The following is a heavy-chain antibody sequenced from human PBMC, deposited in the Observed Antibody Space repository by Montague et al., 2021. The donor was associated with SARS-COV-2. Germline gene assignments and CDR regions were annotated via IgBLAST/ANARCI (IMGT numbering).Heavy chain of an antibody. V-gene: IGHV4-34*01. D-gene: IGHD3-3*01. J-gene: IGHJ4*02. CDR3: ARGGLAGGNYDIWSFSYTSPLDY. CDR1: GGSFSAHS. CDR2: INHRGST. Sequence: SVTLSLTCAVYGGSFSAHSWSWIRQSPGKGLEWIGEINHRGSTTYMSSLKSRVTMSVDTSKNQFSLKMSSVTAADTAIYYCARGGLAGGNYDIWSFSYTSPLDYWGQGTQVTVSS.